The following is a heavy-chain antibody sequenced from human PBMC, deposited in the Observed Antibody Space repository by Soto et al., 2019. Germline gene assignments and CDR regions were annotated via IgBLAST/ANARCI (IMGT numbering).Heavy chain of an antibody. Sequence: GGSLRLSCAASGFTFSNYAMSWVRQAPGKGLEWVSAISGSGGSTYYADSVKGRFTISRDNSKNTLYLQMNSLRAEDTAVYYCAEIPVAHTKDYWGQGALVTVSS. CDR1: GFTFSNYA. CDR3: AEIPVAHTKDY. D-gene: IGHD2-2*02. CDR2: ISGSGGST. J-gene: IGHJ4*02. V-gene: IGHV3-23*01.